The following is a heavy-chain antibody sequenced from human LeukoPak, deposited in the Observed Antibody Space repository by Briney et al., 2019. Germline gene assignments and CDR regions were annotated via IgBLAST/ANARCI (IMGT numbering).Heavy chain of an antibody. Sequence: SETLSLTCTVSGGSISSGSYYWSWIRQPAGKGLEWIGRIYTSGSTNYNPSLKSRVTISVDTSKNQFSLKLSSVTAADTAVYYCARIGPFSSSWYGDFDYWGQGTLVTVSS. D-gene: IGHD6-13*01. CDR2: IYTSGST. CDR3: ARIGPFSSSWYGDFDY. CDR1: GGSISSGSYY. V-gene: IGHV4-61*02. J-gene: IGHJ4*02.